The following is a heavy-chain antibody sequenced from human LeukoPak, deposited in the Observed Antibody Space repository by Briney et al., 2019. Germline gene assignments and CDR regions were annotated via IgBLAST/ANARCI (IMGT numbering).Heavy chain of an antibody. Sequence: GGSLRLSCAASGFTFSSYAMRWVRQAPGKGLEWVAVISYDGSNKYYADSVEGRFTISRDNSKNTLYLQMNSLRAEDTAVYYCARDGSVVVVAANYYYYGMDVWGQGTTVTVSS. V-gene: IGHV3-30-3*01. CDR2: ISYDGSNK. D-gene: IGHD2-15*01. J-gene: IGHJ6*02. CDR1: GFTFSSYA. CDR3: ARDGSVVVVAANYYYYGMDV.